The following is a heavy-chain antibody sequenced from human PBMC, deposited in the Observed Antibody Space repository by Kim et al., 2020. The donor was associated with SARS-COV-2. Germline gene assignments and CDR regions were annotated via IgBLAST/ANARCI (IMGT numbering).Heavy chain of an antibody. V-gene: IGHV3-30*02. CDR3: AKGYMGYYFDY. D-gene: IGHD2-2*02. J-gene: IGHJ4*02. CDR2: K. Sequence: KYYADSVKARFTISRDNSKNTLYLQMNSLRAEDTAVYYCAKGYMGYYFDYWGQGTLVTVSS.